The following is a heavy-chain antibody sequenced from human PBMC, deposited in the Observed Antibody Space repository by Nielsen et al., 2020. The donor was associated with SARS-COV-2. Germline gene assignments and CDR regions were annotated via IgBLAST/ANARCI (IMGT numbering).Heavy chain of an antibody. Sequence: WLRQPPGKGLEWIGEINHSGSTNYNPSLKSRVTISVDTSKNQFSLKLSSVTAADTAVYYCARAELLWFGDAYYYYYMDVWGKGTTVTVSS. V-gene: IGHV4-34*01. CDR2: INHSGST. J-gene: IGHJ6*03. D-gene: IGHD3-10*01. CDR3: ARAELLWFGDAYYYYYMDV.